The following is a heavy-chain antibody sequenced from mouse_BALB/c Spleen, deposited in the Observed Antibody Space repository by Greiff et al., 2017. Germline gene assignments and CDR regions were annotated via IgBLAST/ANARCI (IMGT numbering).Heavy chain of an antibody. V-gene: IGHV5-6-5*01. CDR3: ARVTGYYAMDY. CDR2: ISSGGST. J-gene: IGHJ4*01. D-gene: IGHD4-1*01. CDR1: GFTFSSYA. Sequence: EVKLVESGGGLVKPGGSLKLSCAASGFTFSSYAMSWVRQTPEKRLEWVASISSGGSTYYPDSVKGRFTISRDNARNILYLQMSSLGSEDTAMYYCARVTGYYAMDYWGQGTSVTVSA.